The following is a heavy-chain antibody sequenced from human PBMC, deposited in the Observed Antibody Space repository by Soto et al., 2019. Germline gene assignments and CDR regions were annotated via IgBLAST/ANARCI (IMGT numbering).Heavy chain of an antibody. V-gene: IGHV4-39*01. D-gene: IGHD6-19*01. J-gene: IGHJ4*02. CDR1: GGSISSSSYY. CDR2: IYYSGST. Sequence: QLQLQESGPGLVKPSETLSLTCTVSGGSISSSSYYWGWIHQPPGKGLEWIGSIYYSGSTYYNPSLKSRVTISVDTSKNQFSLKLSSVTAADTAVYYCARRPGQQWLATPPDYWGQGTLVTVSS. CDR3: ARRPGQQWLATPPDY.